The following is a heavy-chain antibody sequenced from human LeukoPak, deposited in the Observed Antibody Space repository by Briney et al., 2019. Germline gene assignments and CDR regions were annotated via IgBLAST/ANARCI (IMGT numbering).Heavy chain of an antibody. CDR2: IIPIFGTA. J-gene: IGHJ5*02. V-gene: IGHV1-69*13. D-gene: IGHD2-2*01. Sequence: ASVKVSCKASGGTFSSYAISWVRQAPGRGLEWMGGIIPIFGTANYAQKFQGRVTITADESTSTAYMELSSLRSEDTAVYYCARDQGIVVVPAATNWFDPWGQGTLVTVSS. CDR3: ARDQGIVVVPAATNWFDP. CDR1: GGTFSSYA.